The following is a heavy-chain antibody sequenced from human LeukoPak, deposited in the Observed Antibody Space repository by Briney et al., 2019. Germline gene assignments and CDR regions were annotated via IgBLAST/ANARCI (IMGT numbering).Heavy chain of an antibody. J-gene: IGHJ4*02. V-gene: IGHV3-21*06. CDR2: ISGSSSLI. D-gene: IGHD3-22*01. CDR1: GFTFRLFS. Sequence: GGSLRLSCVGSGFTFRLFSLTRVRQAPGKGLEYLASISGSSSLIYYADSVKGRFTISRDNAMNSVYLQMNALRVDDTAVYFCVRGDRRDYWGQGTLVTVSS. CDR3: VRGDRRDY.